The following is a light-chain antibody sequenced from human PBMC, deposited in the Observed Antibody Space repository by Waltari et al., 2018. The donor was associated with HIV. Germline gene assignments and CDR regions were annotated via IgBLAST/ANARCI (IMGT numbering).Light chain of an antibody. CDR3: QSYDNSLSNVV. J-gene: IGLJ2*01. V-gene: IGLV1-40*01. Sequence: HSVLTQPPSASGAPGQRVTISCTGSNPHIGAGYDAHWYQQLPGSAPKLLIFDNRKRPSAVPDRFSGSKSGTSASLVITGLQAADEAVYYCQSYDNSLSNVVFGGGTKLIVL. CDR1: NPHIGAGYD. CDR2: DNR.